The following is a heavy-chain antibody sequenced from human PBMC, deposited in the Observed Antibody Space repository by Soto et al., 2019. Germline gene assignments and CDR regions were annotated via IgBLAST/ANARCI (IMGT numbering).Heavy chain of an antibody. CDR2: ISYDGSNK. D-gene: IGHD6-13*01. CDR1: GFTFSSYA. Sequence: GGSLRLSCAASGFTFSSYAMHWVRQAPGKGLEWVAVISYDGSNKYYADSVKGRFTISRDNSKNTLYLQMNSLRDEDTAVYYCAKSRDGSNLGMDVWGQGTKVTVS. V-gene: IGHV3-30-3*02. CDR3: AKSRDGSNLGMDV. J-gene: IGHJ6*02.